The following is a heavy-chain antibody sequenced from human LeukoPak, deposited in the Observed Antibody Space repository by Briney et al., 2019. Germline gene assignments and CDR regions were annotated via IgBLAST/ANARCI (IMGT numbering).Heavy chain of an antibody. V-gene: IGHV3-48*04. CDR2: ISSTSTTI. Sequence: QSGGSLRLSCAASGFTFSSSSMNWVRQAPGKGLEWVSYISSTSTTIYYADSVKGRFTISRDNAKNSLYLQMNSLRAEDTAVYYCASGYSSGPVYWGQGNLVTVS. CDR1: GFTFSSSS. D-gene: IGHD6-19*01. CDR3: ASGYSSGPVY. J-gene: IGHJ4*02.